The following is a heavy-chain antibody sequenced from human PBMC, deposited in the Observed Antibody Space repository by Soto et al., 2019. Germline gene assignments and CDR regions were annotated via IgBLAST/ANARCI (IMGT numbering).Heavy chain of an antibody. V-gene: IGHV4-4*02. Sequence: PSETLSLTCYVSGVSITNGNWWNCVRQPPGKGLEWIGEIYQSGHTNYNPSLESRVTISLDKSKNQFSLKLTSVTAADTAVYYCARSHYDFWSGYWVFDYWGQGALVTVSS. D-gene: IGHD3-3*01. J-gene: IGHJ4*02. CDR1: GVSITNGNW. CDR2: IYQSGHT. CDR3: ARSHYDFWSGYWVFDY.